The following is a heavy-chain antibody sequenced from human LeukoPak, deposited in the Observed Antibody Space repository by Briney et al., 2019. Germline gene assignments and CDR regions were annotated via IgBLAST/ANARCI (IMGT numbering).Heavy chain of an antibody. CDR2: ISSNSNPI. D-gene: IGHD1-1*01. Sequence: PGGSLRLSCKASGFTFSSYEMNWVRQAPGKGLEWLSYISSNSNPIYYARSVKGRFTISRDNAENSLYLQMNSLRAEDTAVYYCAKAHQADLRKIPETLLEREGGFDYWGQGTLVTVSS. CDR1: GFTFSSYE. J-gene: IGHJ4*02. V-gene: IGHV3-48*03. CDR3: AKAHQADLRKIPETLLEREGGFDY.